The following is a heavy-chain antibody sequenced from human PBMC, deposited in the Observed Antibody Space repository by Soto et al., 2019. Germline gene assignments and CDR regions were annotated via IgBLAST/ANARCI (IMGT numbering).Heavy chain of an antibody. CDR3: AKGGEGSCSQTSCLYFSDS. V-gene: IGHV3-23*01. CDR1: GFTFSTYA. D-gene: IGHD2-15*01. CDR2: ISGSGDRS. J-gene: IGHJ4*02. Sequence: EVQLLDSGGGLVQPGGSLRLSCAASGFTFSTYAMSWVRQAPGKGLEWVSTISGSGDRSYYATSVKGRFTISRDNSRNTLDLQMNSLRVEDTAVYYCAKGGEGSCSQTSCLYFSDSWGQGTLVTVSS.